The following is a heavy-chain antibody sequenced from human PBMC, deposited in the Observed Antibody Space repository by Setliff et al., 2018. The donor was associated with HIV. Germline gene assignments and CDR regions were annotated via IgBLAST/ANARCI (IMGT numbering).Heavy chain of an antibody. V-gene: IGHV1-8*02. CDR2: MNPASGNT. CDR3: ARVRSSFPQYTSCLVRPFDI. D-gene: IGHD6-19*01. CDR1: GYTFTSYD. J-gene: IGHJ3*02. Sequence: GASVKVSCKASGYTFTSYDVNWVRQATGQGLEWMGWMNPASGNTGYAQKFQGRVTMTRNTSVSTVYMELSSLRSEDTAVYYCARVRSSFPQYTSCLVRPFDIWGQGTTVTVSS.